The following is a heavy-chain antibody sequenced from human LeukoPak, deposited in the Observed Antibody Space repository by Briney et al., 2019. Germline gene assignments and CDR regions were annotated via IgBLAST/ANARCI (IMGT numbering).Heavy chain of an antibody. V-gene: IGHV3-15*01. CDR2: IRNDRIT. CDR3: TWMATIFTVDY. CDR1: GLTFSDAW. Sequence: SGRSLRLSCVLSGLTFSDAWMSWVRQAPGKGLEWVGRIRNDRITDYAAPVQGRFSISRDNSKNTFYLQMNSLRTEDTGMYFCTWMATIFTVDYWGQGTLVTVSS. J-gene: IGHJ4*02. D-gene: IGHD5-12*01.